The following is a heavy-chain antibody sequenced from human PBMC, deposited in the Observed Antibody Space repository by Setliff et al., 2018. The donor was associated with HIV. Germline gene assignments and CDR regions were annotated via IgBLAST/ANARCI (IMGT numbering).Heavy chain of an antibody. J-gene: IGHJ4*02. CDR3: ARLSGGMVPNY. Sequence: PSETLSLTCTVSGGSITRTPYYWGWIRQPPGKGLEWIGSVYHSGSTYYNPSLKGRVTTSIDTSKNQILLRLSSVTAADTAVYYCARLSGGMVPNYWGQGTLVTVSS. CDR1: GGSITRTPYY. CDR2: VYHSGST. D-gene: IGHD3-10*01. V-gene: IGHV4-39*01.